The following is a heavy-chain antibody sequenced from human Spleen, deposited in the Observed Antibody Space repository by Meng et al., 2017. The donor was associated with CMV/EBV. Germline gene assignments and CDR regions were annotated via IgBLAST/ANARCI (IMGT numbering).Heavy chain of an antibody. CDR1: GFTFSSYG. CDR2: IRYDGSNK. J-gene: IGHJ6*02. V-gene: IGHV3-30*02. Sequence: GGSLRLSCAASGFTFSSYGMHWVRQAPGKGLEWVAFIRYDGSNKYYADSVKGRFTISRDNSKNTLYLQMNSLRAEDTAVYYRAKENGRLAATYYYYGMDVWGQGTTVTVSS. CDR3: AKENGRLAATYYYYGMDV. D-gene: IGHD6-19*01.